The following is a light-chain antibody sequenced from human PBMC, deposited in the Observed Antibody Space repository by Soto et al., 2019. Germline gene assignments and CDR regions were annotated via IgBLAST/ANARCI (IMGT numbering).Light chain of an antibody. Sequence: EIVLTQSPGNLSLSPGERAALSCRASQSVSGRYLAWYQQKPGQAPRLLIYGASTRATGIPDRFSGSGSGTDFTLTISRLEPEDFAVYYCRQYGSPRRTFGQGTKVEIK. J-gene: IGKJ1*01. CDR2: GAS. CDR3: RQYGSPRRT. V-gene: IGKV3-20*01. CDR1: QSVSGRY.